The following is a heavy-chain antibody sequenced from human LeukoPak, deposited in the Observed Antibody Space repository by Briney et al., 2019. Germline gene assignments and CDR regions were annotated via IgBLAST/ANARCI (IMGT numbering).Heavy chain of an antibody. D-gene: IGHD3-3*01. V-gene: IGHV4-61*05. CDR3: AREGVSVTNFDY. CDR1: GDSISTSNSY. Sequence: SETLSLTCTVSGDSISTSNSYWGWIRQPPGKGLEWIGYIYYSGSTNYNPSLKSRATISVDTSKNQFSLKLNSVTAADTAVYFCAREGVSVTNFDYWGRGTLVTVSS. CDR2: IYYSGST. J-gene: IGHJ4*02.